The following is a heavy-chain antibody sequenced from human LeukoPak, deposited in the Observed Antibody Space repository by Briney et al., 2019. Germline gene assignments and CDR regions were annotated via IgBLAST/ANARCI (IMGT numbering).Heavy chain of an antibody. CDR2: INPSGGST. Sequence: ASVKVSCKAFGYTFTSYYMHWVRQAPGQGLEWMGIINPSGGSTSYAQKFQGRVTMTRDTSTSTVYMELSSLRSEDTAVYYCARRIAAREGFDYWGQGTLVTVSS. J-gene: IGHJ4*02. CDR3: ARRIAAREGFDY. V-gene: IGHV1-46*01. CDR1: GYTFTSYY. D-gene: IGHD6-6*01.